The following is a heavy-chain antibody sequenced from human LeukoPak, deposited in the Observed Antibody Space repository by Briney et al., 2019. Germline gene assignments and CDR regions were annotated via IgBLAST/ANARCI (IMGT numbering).Heavy chain of an antibody. CDR1: GYTFTSYD. Sequence: ASVKVSCKTSGYTFTSYDINWVRQAPGQGLEWMGRMNSVRSGHVQKFQGRITISRNTSINTAYMELSSLRSEDTAVYYCARLQGNAFDVWGQGTMVTVSS. J-gene: IGHJ3*01. CDR3: ARLQGNAFDV. V-gene: IGHV1-8*01. CDR2: MNSVRS.